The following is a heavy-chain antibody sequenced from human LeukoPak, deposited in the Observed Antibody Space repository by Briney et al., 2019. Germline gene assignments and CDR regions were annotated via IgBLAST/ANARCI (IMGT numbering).Heavy chain of an antibody. V-gene: IGHV3-23*01. J-gene: IGHJ3*02. Sequence: GGSLRLSCAASGFTFSSYAMSWVSQAPGKGLEWVSAISGSGGSTYYADSVKGRFTISRDNAKNSLYLQMNSLRAEDTAVYYCARAMAEDDAFDIWGQGTMVTVSS. CDR2: ISGSGGST. CDR1: GFTFSSYA. CDR3: ARAMAEDDAFDI. D-gene: IGHD5-24*01.